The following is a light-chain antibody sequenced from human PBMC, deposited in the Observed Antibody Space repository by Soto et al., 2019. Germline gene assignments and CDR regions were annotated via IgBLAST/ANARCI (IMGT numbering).Light chain of an antibody. Sequence: QSVLTQPPSVSAAPGQKVTISCSGSSSNVGNNYVSWYQQLPGTAPKLLIYSNSNRPSGVPERFSGSKSGTSASLAITGLQSEDEAHYYCQSYDTRVFGPVFGVGTKVTVL. J-gene: IGLJ2*01. V-gene: IGLV1-40*01. CDR3: QSYDTRVFGPV. CDR1: SSNVGNNY. CDR2: SNS.